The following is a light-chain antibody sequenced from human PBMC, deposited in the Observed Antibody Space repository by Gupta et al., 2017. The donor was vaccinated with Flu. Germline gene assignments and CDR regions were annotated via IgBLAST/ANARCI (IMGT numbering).Light chain of an antibody. CDR2: DAS. J-gene: IGKJ2*02. CDR3: EQRDSTPCI. V-gene: IGKV1-39*01. Sequence: DGQITQSPSSLSAAVGDRVSIASRASQSISRYLHWYQQKPGKAPELLIYDASRVQSGVPSRLSGSGSGTDFTLTISSLQPEDFATYYCEQRDSTPCIFGQGTKLEIK. CDR1: QSISRY.